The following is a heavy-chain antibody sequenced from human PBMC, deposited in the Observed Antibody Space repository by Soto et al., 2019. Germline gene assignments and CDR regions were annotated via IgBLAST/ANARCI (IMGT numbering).Heavy chain of an antibody. Sequence: SETLSLTCTVSGYSISSGFYWGWFRQSPGKGLEWIGNIYHTGDAYYNPSLRSRVALSVDTSNNQFSLKLTSVTAADTAVCYCCRSGTSHLPPGEWGQGTQVTVSS. V-gene: IGHV4-38-2*02. D-gene: IGHD2-15*01. CDR2: IYHTGDA. J-gene: IGHJ4*02. CDR3: CRSGTSHLPPGE. CDR1: GYSISSGFY.